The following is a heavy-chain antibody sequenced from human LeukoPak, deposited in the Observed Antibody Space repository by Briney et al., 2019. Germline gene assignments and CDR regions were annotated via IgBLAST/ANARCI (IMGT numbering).Heavy chain of an antibody. CDR1: GFSFSRYE. J-gene: IGHJ4*02. CDR2: IDSRSSTI. V-gene: IGHV3-48*03. D-gene: IGHD2-2*01. Sequence: GGSLRLSCATSGFSFSRYEMNWVRQAPGKGLEWVAYIDSRSSTIYYADSMKGRFTISRDNAKNSLYLQMNSLRAEDTALYYCAKEAWKGGYCSSTSCYGGPPFDYWGQGTLVTVSS. CDR3: AKEAWKGGYCSSTSCYGGPPFDY.